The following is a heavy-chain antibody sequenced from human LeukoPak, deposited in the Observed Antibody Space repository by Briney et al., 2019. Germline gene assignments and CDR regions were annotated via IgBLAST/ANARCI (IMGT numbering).Heavy chain of an antibody. CDR3: ARGNYGSGSYYRSGAFDI. Sequence: GGSLRLSCAASGFTFSSYGMHWVRQAPGKGLEWAAVIWYDGSNKYYADSVKGRFTISRDNSKNTLYLQMNSLRAEDTAVYYCARGNYGSGSYYRSGAFDIWGQGTMVTVSS. J-gene: IGHJ3*02. CDR2: IWYDGSNK. D-gene: IGHD3-10*01. V-gene: IGHV3-33*01. CDR1: GFTFSSYG.